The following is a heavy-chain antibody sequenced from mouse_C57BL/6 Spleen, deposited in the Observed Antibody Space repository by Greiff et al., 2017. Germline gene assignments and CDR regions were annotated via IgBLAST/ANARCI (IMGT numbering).Heavy chain of an antibody. Sequence: EVQLQQSGPELVKPGASVKIPCKASGYTFTDYNMDWVKQSHGKSLEWIGDINPNNGGTIYNQKFKGKATLTVDKSSSTAYMELRSLTSEDTAVYYCARRAGTVVATNYFDYWGQGTTLTVSS. CDR1: GYTFTDYN. V-gene: IGHV1-18*01. CDR3: ARRAGTVVATNYFDY. J-gene: IGHJ2*01. CDR2: INPNNGGT. D-gene: IGHD1-1*01.